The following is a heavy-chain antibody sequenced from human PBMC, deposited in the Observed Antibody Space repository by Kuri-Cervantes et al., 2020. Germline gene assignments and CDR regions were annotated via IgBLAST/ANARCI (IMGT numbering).Heavy chain of an antibody. D-gene: IGHD3-16*02. CDR2: IKHDGSEK. Sequence: GESLKISCAASGFTFSSYSMNWVRQAPGKGLEWVANIKHDGSEKNYVDSVKGRFTISRDNAKNSLYLQMNSLRAEDTAVYYCARGPSYIHYDYIWGSYRQRAFDICGQGTMVTVSS. CDR1: GFTFSSYS. V-gene: IGHV3-7*01. CDR3: ARGPSYIHYDYIWGSYRQRAFDI. J-gene: IGHJ3*02.